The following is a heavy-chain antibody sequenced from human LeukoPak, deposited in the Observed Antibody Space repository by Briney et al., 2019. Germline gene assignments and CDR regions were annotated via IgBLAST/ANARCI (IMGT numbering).Heavy chain of an antibody. V-gene: IGHV4-59*01. CDR3: ARFTTYYYDGSTYSSPYYFDY. J-gene: IGHJ4*02. CDR1: GGSISNYY. Sequence: SETLSLTCTVSGGSISNYYWSWIRQPPGKGPEWIGYIYYTGSTNYNPSLKSRVTISADTSKNQFSLKLSSVTAADTAVYYCARFTTYYYDGSTYSSPYYFDYWGQGTLVTVSS. CDR2: IYYTGST. D-gene: IGHD3-22*01.